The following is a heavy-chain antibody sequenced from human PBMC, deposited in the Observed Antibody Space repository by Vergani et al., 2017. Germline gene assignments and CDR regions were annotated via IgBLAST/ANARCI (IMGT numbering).Heavy chain of an antibody. V-gene: IGHV4-31*03. CDR1: GGSISSGGYY. Sequence: QVQLQESGPGLVKPSQTLSLTCTVSGGSISSGGYYWSWILQHPGKGLEWIGYIYYSGSTYYNPSLKSRVTISVDTSKNQFSLKLSSVTAADTAVYYCARDPDEGGYFDYWGQGTLVTVSS. D-gene: IGHD3-16*01. J-gene: IGHJ4*02. CDR3: ARDPDEGGYFDY. CDR2: IYYSGST.